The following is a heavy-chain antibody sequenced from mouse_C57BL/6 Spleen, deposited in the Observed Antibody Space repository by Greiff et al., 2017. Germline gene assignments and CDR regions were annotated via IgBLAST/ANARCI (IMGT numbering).Heavy chain of an antibody. D-gene: IGHD2-1*01. CDR1: GYTFTSYW. J-gene: IGHJ4*01. V-gene: IGHV1-61*01. CDR3: ARSDGNFFYAMDY. CDR2: IYPSDSET. Sequence: QVQLQQPGAELVRPGSSVKLSCKASGYTFTSYWMDWVKQRPGQGLEWIGNIYPSDSETHYNQKFKDKATLTVDKSSSTAYMQLSSLTSEDSAVXYCARSDGNFFYAMDYWGQGTSVTVSS.